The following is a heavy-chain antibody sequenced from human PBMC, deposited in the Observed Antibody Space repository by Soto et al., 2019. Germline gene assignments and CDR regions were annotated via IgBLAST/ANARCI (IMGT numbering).Heavy chain of an antibody. J-gene: IGHJ4*02. Sequence: EVQLLESGGGLVQPGGSLRLSCAASGFTFNSYAMSWVRQAPGKGLEWVSAISGSGGSTYYADSVKGRFTISRDNSKNTLYLQMNSLRAEDTAVYYCATFTMVRGVIKGYWGQGTLVTVSS. CDR3: ATFTMVRGVIKGY. D-gene: IGHD3-10*01. CDR2: ISGSGGST. V-gene: IGHV3-23*01. CDR1: GFTFNSYA.